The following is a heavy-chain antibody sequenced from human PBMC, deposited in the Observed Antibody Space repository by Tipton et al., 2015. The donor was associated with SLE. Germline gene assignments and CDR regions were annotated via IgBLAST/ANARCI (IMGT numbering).Heavy chain of an antibody. CDR2: IRSKAYGGTT. Sequence: VQLVQSGGGLVQPGRSLRLSCTASGFTFGDYAMSWVRQAPGKGLEWVGFIRSKAYGGTTEYAASVKGRFTISRDDSKNTLYLQMSSLMTEDTGVYYCTTTEAGTDATTTTEDDAVDIWGQGTMVAVSS. D-gene: IGHD1-1*01. CDR3: TTTEAGTDATTTTEDDAVDI. J-gene: IGHJ3*02. V-gene: IGHV3-49*04. CDR1: GFTFGDYA.